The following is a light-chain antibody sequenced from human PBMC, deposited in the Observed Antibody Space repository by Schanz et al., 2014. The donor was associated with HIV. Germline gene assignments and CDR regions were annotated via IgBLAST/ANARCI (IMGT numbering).Light chain of an antibody. CDR3: SSYTSSSTWV. V-gene: IGLV2-14*03. Sequence: QSVLTQPPSASGSPGQSVTISCTGTSSDVGGYNYVSWFQQHPGKAPKLIIYDVNNRPSGVSFRFSGSKSANTASLTISGLQAEDEADYYCSSYTSSSTWVFGGGTQLTVL. CDR2: DVN. J-gene: IGLJ3*02. CDR1: SSDVGGYNY.